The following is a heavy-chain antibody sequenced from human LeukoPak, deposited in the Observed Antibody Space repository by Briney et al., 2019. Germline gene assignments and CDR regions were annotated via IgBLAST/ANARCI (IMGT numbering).Heavy chain of an antibody. D-gene: IGHD5-18*01. Sequence: GGSLRLSCAASGFTFDDYGMSWVRQAPGKGLEWVSGINWNGDSTGYADSVKGRFTISRDNAKNSLYLQMNSLRAEDTAVYYCARGGGYSYGSFDYWGQGTLVTVSS. CDR2: INWNGDST. CDR1: GFTFDDYG. J-gene: IGHJ4*02. CDR3: ARGGGYSYGSFDY. V-gene: IGHV3-20*04.